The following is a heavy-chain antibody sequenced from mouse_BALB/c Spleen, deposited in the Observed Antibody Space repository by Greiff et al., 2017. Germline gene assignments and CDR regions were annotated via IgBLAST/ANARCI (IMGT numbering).Heavy chain of an antibody. J-gene: IGHJ4*01. D-gene: IGHD2-1*01. CDR3: ARVYGNDAMDY. Sequence: EVQLQQSGPELVKPGASVKMSCKASGYTFTSYVMHWVKQKPGQGLEWIGYINPYNDGTKYNEKFKGKATLTSDKSSSTAYMELSSLTSEDSAVYYCARVYGNDAMDYWGQGTSVTVSS. V-gene: IGHV1-14*01. CDR2: INPYNDGT. CDR1: GYTFTSYV.